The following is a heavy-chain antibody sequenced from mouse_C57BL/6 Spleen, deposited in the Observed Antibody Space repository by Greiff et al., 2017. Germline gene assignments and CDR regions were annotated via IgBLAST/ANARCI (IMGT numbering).Heavy chain of an antibody. CDR1: GFTFSSYG. J-gene: IGHJ3*01. CDR2: ISSGGSYT. V-gene: IGHV5-6*02. CDR3: ARGYYGSSYSWFAY. Sequence: DVMLVESGGDLVKPGGSLKLSCAASGFTFSSYGMSWVRQTPDKRLEWVATISSGGSYTYYPDSVKGRFTISRDNAKNTLYLQMSSLKSEDTAMYYCARGYYGSSYSWFAYWGQGTLVTVSA. D-gene: IGHD1-1*01.